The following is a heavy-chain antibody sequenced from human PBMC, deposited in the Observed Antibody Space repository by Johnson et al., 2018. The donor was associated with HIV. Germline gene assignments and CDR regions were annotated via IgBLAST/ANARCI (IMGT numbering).Heavy chain of an antibody. CDR3: ARVYSSSSVLNAFDI. Sequence: VQLVESGGGVVQPGGSLRLSCAASGFTFSSNAMHWVRQAPGKGLEWVAFIVYDGSKKYYADSVKGRFTISRDNSKNTLYLQMNSLRAEDTVVYYCARVYSSSSVLNAFDIWGQGTMVTVSS. D-gene: IGHD6-6*01. V-gene: IGHV3-30*02. J-gene: IGHJ3*02. CDR1: GFTFSSNA. CDR2: IVYDGSKK.